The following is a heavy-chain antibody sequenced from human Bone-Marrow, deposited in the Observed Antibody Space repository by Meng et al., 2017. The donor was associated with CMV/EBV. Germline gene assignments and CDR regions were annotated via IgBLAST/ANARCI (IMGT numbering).Heavy chain of an antibody. CDR2: IIPIFGAA. D-gene: IGHD6-13*01. J-gene: IGHJ4*02. V-gene: IGHV1-69*05. CDR3: ARSASGQQLVRGDYFDY. Sequence: SWVRQAPGQGLEWMGGIIPIFGAANYAQKFQGRVTISMDESTSTAYMELSSLRSEDTAVYYCARSASGQQLVRGDYFDYWGQGTLVTVSS.